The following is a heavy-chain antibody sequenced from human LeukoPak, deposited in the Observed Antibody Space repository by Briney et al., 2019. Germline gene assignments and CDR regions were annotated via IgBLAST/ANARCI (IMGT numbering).Heavy chain of an antibody. CDR2: IRYDGSNK. CDR1: GFTFSSYG. CDR3: ARDRDYAFDY. Sequence: GGSLRLSCAASGFTFSSYGMHWVRRAPGKGLEWVAFIRYDGSNKYYADSVKGRFTISRDNSKNTLYLQMNSLRAEDMAVYYCARDRDYAFDYWGQGTLVTVSS. D-gene: IGHD4-17*01. J-gene: IGHJ4*02. V-gene: IGHV3-30*02.